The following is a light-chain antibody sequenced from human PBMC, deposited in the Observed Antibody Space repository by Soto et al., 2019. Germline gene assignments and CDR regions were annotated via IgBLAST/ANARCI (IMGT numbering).Light chain of an antibody. Sequence: QSVLTQPPSTSGTPGQRVTISCSGSRSNIGGNPVNWYQQLPATAPKLLIFTNSQRPSGVPDRFAGTKSGTSASLVISELQSEDEGDYFCAGWDDRLPGWVFGGGTKLTVL. CDR3: AGWDDRLPGWV. J-gene: IGLJ3*02. CDR1: RSNIGGNP. V-gene: IGLV1-44*01. CDR2: TNS.